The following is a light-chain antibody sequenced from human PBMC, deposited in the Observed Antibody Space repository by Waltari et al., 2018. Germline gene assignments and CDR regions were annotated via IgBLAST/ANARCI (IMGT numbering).Light chain of an antibody. J-gene: IGKJ4*01. V-gene: IGKV1-6*01. CDR1: QDIGSD. CDR3: LQDSRYPLT. Sequence: AIQLTQSPSSLSASVGDRLTLNCRASQDIGSDFGWYQQKPGKAPKLLINAASTLQSGVPSRFSGSGSGTDFTLTISSLQPEDFATYYCLQDSRYPLTFGGGTKVEIK. CDR2: AAS.